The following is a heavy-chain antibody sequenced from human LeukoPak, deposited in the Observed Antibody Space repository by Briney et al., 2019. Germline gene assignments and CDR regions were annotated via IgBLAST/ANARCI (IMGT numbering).Heavy chain of an antibody. J-gene: IGHJ4*02. CDR1: GFAFSSYA. V-gene: IGHV3-23*01. Sequence: GGSLRLSCAASGFAFSSYAMSWVRQAPGKGLEWVSIISGSGGITYYANSVKGRFSISRDSSKNTMYMQMNSLRAEDTAVYYCARGGSQPITMHVFDYWGQGTLVSVSS. D-gene: IGHD3-10*01. CDR3: ARGGSQPITMHVFDY. CDR2: ISGSGGIT.